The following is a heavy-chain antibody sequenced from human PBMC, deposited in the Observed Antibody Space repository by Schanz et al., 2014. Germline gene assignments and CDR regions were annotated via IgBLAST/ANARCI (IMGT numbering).Heavy chain of an antibody. CDR2: IWYDGSNK. Sequence: VQLVESGGGLVKPGGSLRLSCAASGFTFSNTWMNWVRQTPGKGLEWVAIIWYDGSNKYYADSVKGRFTISRDSSKNTLFLQMNSLRPEDTAVYYCAKVAPAATYLDSWGLGTLVTVSS. D-gene: IGHD2-2*01. V-gene: IGHV3-33*06. CDR3: AKVAPAATYLDS. CDR1: GFTFSNTW. J-gene: IGHJ4*02.